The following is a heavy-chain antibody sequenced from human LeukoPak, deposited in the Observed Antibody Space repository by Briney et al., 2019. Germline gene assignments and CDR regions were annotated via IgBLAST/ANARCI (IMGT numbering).Heavy chain of an antibody. CDR2: ISGSGSYT. Sequence: HPGGSLRLSCAASGFTFSSYGMTWVRQAPGKGLEWVSGISGSGSYTYYADSAKGRFNISRDNSKNTLYLQMNSLRAEDTAVYYCAKDDSSGYPYYFDYWGQGTLVTVSS. CDR3: AKDDSSGYPYYFDY. D-gene: IGHD3-22*01. V-gene: IGHV3-23*01. CDR1: GFTFSSYG. J-gene: IGHJ4*02.